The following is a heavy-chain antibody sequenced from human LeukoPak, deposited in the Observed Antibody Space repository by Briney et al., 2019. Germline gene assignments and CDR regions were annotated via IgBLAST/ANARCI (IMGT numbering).Heavy chain of an antibody. CDR2: INPNSGGT. CDR1: GYTFTGYY. V-gene: IGHV1-2*02. CDR3: ARARRFDLESSSSENWFDP. J-gene: IGHJ5*02. D-gene: IGHD6-6*01. Sequence: ASVKVSCKASGYTFTGYYMHWVRQAPGQGLEWMGWINPNSGGTNYAQKFQGRVTMTRDTSISTAYMELSRLRSDDTAVYYCARARRFDLESSSSENWFDPWGQGALVTVSS.